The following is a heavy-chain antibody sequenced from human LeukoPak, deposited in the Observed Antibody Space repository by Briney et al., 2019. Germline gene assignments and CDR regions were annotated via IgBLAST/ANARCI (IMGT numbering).Heavy chain of an antibody. Sequence: GGSLRLSCAASGFTFSSYGMSRVRQAPGKGLEWVSAISGSGGSTYYADSVKGRFTISRDNSKNTLYLQMNSLRAEDTAEYYCAKSPPTVTLRYFDYWGKGTLVTVSS. CDR2: ISGSGGST. CDR3: AKSPPTVTLRYFDY. D-gene: IGHD5-12*01. V-gene: IGHV3-23*01. CDR1: GFTFSSYG. J-gene: IGHJ4*02.